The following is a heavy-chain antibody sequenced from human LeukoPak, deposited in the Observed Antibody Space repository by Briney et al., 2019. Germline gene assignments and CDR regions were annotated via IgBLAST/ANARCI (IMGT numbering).Heavy chain of an antibody. Sequence: PGGSLRLSCATSGFTFSSYWMHWVRQAPGKGLVWVSTINSDGSSTNYADSVKGRFTMSRDNAENTLYLQMDGLRVEDTAVYYCARAYSGNYWFDPWGQGTLVTVSS. D-gene: IGHD1-26*01. J-gene: IGHJ5*02. CDR3: ARAYSGNYWFDP. CDR1: GFTFSSYW. V-gene: IGHV3-74*01. CDR2: INSDGSST.